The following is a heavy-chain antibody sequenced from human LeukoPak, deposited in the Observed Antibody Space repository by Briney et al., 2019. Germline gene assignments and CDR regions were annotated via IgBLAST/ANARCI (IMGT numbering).Heavy chain of an antibody. J-gene: IGHJ1*01. Sequence: SVKVSCKASGGTFSSYAISWVRQAPGQGLEWMGRIIPILGIANYAQKFQGRVTITADKSTSTAYMELSSLRSEDTAVYYCASAERDIVVVVAAIGYFQHWGQGTLVTVSS. D-gene: IGHD2-15*01. CDR2: IIPILGIA. CDR1: GGTFSSYA. V-gene: IGHV1-69*04. CDR3: ASAERDIVVVVAAIGYFQH.